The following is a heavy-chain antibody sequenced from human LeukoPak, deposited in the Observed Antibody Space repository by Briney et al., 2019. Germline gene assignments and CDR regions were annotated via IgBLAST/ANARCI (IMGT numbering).Heavy chain of an antibody. Sequence: SVKVSCKASGYTFTTYAINWVRQAPGQGLEWMGQIIPVFDTTYYEQKMQGRVTITADQSTSTVYMELSNLRSDDTGVYYCTRAGRSISMVFFVWGQGTLVTVSS. D-gene: IGHD2-8*01. V-gene: IGHV1-69*13. J-gene: IGHJ4*02. CDR2: IIPVFDTT. CDR1: GYTFTTYA. CDR3: TRAGRSISMVFFV.